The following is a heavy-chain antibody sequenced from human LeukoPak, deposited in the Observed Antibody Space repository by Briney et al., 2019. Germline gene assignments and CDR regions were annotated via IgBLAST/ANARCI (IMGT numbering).Heavy chain of an antibody. V-gene: IGHV3-48*04. CDR3: ARDWDTMVRGVSDY. CDR1: GFTFSSYS. CDR2: ISSSSSTI. D-gene: IGHD3-10*01. Sequence: GRSLRHSCAASGFTFSSYSMNWVRQAPGKGLEWVSYISSSSSTIYYADSVKGRFTISRDNAKNSLYLQMNSLRAEDTAVYYCARDWDTMVRGVSDYWGQGTLVTVSS. J-gene: IGHJ4*02.